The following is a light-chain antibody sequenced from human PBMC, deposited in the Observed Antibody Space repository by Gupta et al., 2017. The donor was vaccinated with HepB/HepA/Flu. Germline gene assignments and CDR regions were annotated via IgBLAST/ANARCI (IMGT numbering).Light chain of an antibody. Sequence: EIVLTQSPATLPLSTGERATLSCRSTQIVDIYLDWYQQKPGQAPRLLIYATSTRATGIPARFSGRGSGTDFTLTISSLEPEDAAVYYCQQSRNWPLTFGGGTKVEI. CDR1: QIVDIY. CDR2: ATS. J-gene: IGKJ4*01. CDR3: QQSRNWPLT. V-gene: IGKV3-11*01.